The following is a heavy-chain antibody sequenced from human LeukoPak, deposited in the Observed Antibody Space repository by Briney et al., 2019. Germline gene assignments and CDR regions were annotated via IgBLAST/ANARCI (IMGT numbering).Heavy chain of an antibody. V-gene: IGHV3-21*01. CDR2: ISSSSKYI. Sequence: PGGSLRLSCAASVFTFSTYSMNWLRQSPGRGLEWVSSISSSSKYIYYADSVKGRFTISRDDAKNSLSLQMKRLRDEDTAVYYCARDLDIVVVPASWFYPWGQGTLVTVSS. CDR3: ARDLDIVVVPASWFYP. D-gene: IGHD2-2*03. CDR1: VFTFSTYS. J-gene: IGHJ5*02.